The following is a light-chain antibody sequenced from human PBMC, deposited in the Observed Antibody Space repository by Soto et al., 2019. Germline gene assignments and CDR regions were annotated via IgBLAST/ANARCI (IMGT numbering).Light chain of an antibody. CDR2: DGS. CDR1: QNIRNN. CDR3: QRYQSWLT. J-gene: IGKJ4*01. V-gene: IGKV3-15*01. Sequence: EIVMTQSPATLYVSPGEIAILSCRASQNIRNNLAWYQQKPGQSPRLLIYDGSTRATGIPTRFSGSGSGTEFTLIISSLQSEDFAGYYCQRYQSWLTFGGGTDVDIK.